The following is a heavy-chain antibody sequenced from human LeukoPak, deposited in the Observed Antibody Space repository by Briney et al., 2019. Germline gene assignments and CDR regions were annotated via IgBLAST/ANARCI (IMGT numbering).Heavy chain of an antibody. CDR2: INPNSGGT. J-gene: IGHJ3*02. CDR3: ARDLSGYSSGWII. D-gene: IGHD6-19*01. V-gene: IGHV1-2*02. CDR1: GYTFTGYY. Sequence: GASVKVSCKASGYTFTGYYMHWVRQAPGQGLEWMGWINPNSGGTNYAQKFQGRVTMTRDTSISTAYMELSRLRSDDTAVYYCARDLSGYSSGWIIWGQGTMVTVSS.